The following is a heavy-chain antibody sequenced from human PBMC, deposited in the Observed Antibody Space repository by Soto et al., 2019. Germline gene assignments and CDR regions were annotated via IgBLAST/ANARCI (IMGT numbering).Heavy chain of an antibody. D-gene: IGHD3-10*01. Sequence: QITLKESGPTLVKPTQTLTLTCTFSGFSLDTSGVAVGWIRQPPEKGLEWLSVIYWDDDKRSSPSLRTRLTITQDPSKNQVVLTMTNLDPVDPATYYCAHRHRDSGGLFDYWGQGTLVTVSS. J-gene: IGHJ4*02. CDR2: IYWDDDK. CDR3: AHRHRDSGGLFDY. CDR1: GFSLDTSGVA. V-gene: IGHV2-5*02.